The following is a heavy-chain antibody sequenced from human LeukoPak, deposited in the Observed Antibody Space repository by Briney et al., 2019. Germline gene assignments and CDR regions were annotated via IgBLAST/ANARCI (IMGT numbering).Heavy chain of an antibody. Sequence: GGSLRLSCAASGFTFNIYAMNWVRQAPGKGLEWISSISYSAAGTYYADSVKGRFSISRDNSKKIVYLQMNSLRAEDTAVYYCAKDRMGGVTFFDHWGQGTLVTVSS. CDR3: AKDRMGGVTFFDH. D-gene: IGHD2-21*02. CDR1: GFTFNIYA. J-gene: IGHJ4*02. V-gene: IGHV3-23*01. CDR2: ISYSAAGT.